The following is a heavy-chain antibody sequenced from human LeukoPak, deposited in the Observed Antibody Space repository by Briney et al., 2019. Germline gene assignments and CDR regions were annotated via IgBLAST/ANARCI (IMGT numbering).Heavy chain of an antibody. CDR2: ISYDGSNK. J-gene: IGHJ4*02. D-gene: IGHD6-6*01. CDR1: GFTFSSYA. Sequence: GGSLRLSYAASGFTFSSYAMHWVRQAPGKGLEWVAVISYDGSNKYYADSVKGRFTISRDNSKNTLYLQMNSLRAEDTAVYYCAREGGGIAARPGYFDYWGQGTLVTVSS. V-gene: IGHV3-30-3*01. CDR3: AREGGGIAARPGYFDY.